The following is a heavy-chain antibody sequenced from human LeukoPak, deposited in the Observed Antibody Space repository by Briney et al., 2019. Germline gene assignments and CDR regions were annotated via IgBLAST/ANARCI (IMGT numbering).Heavy chain of an antibody. CDR3: ARGWAVYCSSTSCDSPPRDNWFDP. V-gene: IGHV4-4*07. Sequence: SETLSLTCTVSGGSISSYYWSWTRQPAGKGLEWIGRIYTNASTNYNPSLKSRVTMSVDTSKSQFSLKLSSVTAADTAVYYCARGWAVYCSSTSCDSPPRDNWFDPWGQGTLVTVSS. D-gene: IGHD2-2*01. CDR1: GGSISSYY. J-gene: IGHJ5*02. CDR2: IYTNAST.